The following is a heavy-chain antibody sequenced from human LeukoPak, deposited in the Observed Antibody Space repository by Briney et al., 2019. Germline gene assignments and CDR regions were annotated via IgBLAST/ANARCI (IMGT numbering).Heavy chain of an antibody. V-gene: IGHV3-30-3*02. Sequence: PGGSLRLSCAGSGYTFSSYAVHWVRQAPGKGLAWVAVISYDGRNKYYADSVKGRFTISRDSSKSVLYLQMNSLRDEDTAVYYCAKSVVPAAMAYYMDVWGKGTTVTVSS. D-gene: IGHD2-2*01. J-gene: IGHJ6*03. CDR2: ISYDGRNK. CDR1: GYTFSSYA. CDR3: AKSVVPAAMAYYMDV.